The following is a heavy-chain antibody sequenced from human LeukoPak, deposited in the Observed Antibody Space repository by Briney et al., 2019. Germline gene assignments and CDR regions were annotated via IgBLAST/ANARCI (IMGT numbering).Heavy chain of an antibody. J-gene: IGHJ4*02. CDR1: GFTFSDYY. Sequence: GSLRLSCAVSGFTFSDYYMSWIRQAPGKGLEWVSYISSSGSTIYYADSVKGRFTISRDNSKNTLCLQMNSLRAEDTAVYYCARRSGIAVAGAFDYWGQGTLVTVSS. V-gene: IGHV3-11*01. CDR2: ISSSGSTI. D-gene: IGHD6-19*01. CDR3: ARRSGIAVAGAFDY.